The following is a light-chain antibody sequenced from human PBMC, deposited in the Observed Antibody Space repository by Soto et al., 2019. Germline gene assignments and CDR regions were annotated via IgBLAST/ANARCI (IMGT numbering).Light chain of an antibody. V-gene: IGKV3-11*01. CDR3: QHLSTWPGI. CDR1: QSVSSY. CDR2: DAS. J-gene: IGKJ3*01. Sequence: EIVLTQSPATLSLSPGERATLSCRASQSVSSYLAWYQQKPGQAPRLLIYDASNRANGTPARLRGSESGTDFTLTINSLRPEGFAVYYCQHLSTWPGIFRPETKVDIK.